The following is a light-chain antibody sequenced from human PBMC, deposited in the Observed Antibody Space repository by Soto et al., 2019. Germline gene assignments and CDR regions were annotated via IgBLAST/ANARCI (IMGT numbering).Light chain of an antibody. Sequence: EIVLTQSPATLSLSPGERATLSCRASQSVSSYLAWYQQKVGQTPRLLIYDASNRATGIPARFSGSGSGTDFTLTISSLEPEDFAVYYCQQRSNWPRTF. J-gene: IGKJ1*01. CDR2: DAS. CDR3: QQRSNWPRT. CDR1: QSVSSY. V-gene: IGKV3-11*01.